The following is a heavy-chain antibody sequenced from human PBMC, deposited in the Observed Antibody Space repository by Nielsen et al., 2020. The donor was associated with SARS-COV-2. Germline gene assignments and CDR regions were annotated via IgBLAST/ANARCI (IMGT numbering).Heavy chain of an antibody. Sequence: GESLKISCAASGFILSNHWMHWVRQAPGKGLVWVSYINNDGSSATYADSVKGRFTTSRDNAKNSLYLQMNNLRAEDTAVYYCARDCSRSSCYFRELRAYYYYGMDVWGPGTTVTVSS. V-gene: IGHV3-74*01. J-gene: IGHJ6*02. D-gene: IGHD2-2*01. CDR2: INNDGSSA. CDR3: ARDCSRSSCYFRELRAYYYYGMDV. CDR1: GFILSNHW.